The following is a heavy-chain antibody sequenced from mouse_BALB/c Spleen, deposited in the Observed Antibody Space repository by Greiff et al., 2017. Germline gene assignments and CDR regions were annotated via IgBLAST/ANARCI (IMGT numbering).Heavy chain of an antibody. CDR3: ARELGREAMDY. V-gene: IGHV5-6-3*01. J-gene: IGHJ4*01. CDR1: GFTFSSYG. CDR2: INSNGGST. D-gene: IGHD4-1*01. Sequence: VQLKESGGGLVQPGGSLKLSCAASGFTFSSYGMSWVRQTPDKRLELVATINSNGGSTYYPDSVKGRFTISRDNAKNTLYLQMSSLKSEDTAMYYCARELGREAMDYWGQGTSVTVSS.